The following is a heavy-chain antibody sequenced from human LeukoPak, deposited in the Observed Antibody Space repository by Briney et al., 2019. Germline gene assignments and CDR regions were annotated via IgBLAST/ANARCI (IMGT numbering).Heavy chain of an antibody. D-gene: IGHD1-7*01. CDR1: GFTFDDYG. J-gene: IGHJ4*02. CDR2: INWNGGST. Sequence: GGSLRLSCAASGFTFDDYGVSWVRQAPGKGLEWVSGINWNGGSTGYADSVKGRLTISRDNAKNSLYLQMNSLRAEDTALYYCARGEIGTSGFDYWGQRTLVTVSS. CDR3: ARGEIGTSGFDY. V-gene: IGHV3-20*04.